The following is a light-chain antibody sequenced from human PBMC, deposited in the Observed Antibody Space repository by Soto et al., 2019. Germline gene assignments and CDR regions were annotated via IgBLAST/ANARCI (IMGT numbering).Light chain of an antibody. Sequence: DLQMTQSPSSVSASVGDRVTITCRASQDISYWLAWYQQKPGKAPKVLIYDASSLQSGVPSRFSGSGSGPDFTLTINILQPEDAATYYCQHAHSFPLTFGGGTKVEIK. CDR3: QHAHSFPLT. V-gene: IGKV1D-12*01. CDR1: QDISYW. CDR2: DAS. J-gene: IGKJ4*01.